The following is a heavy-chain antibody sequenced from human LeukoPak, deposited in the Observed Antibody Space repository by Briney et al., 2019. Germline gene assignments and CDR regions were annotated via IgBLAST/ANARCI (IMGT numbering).Heavy chain of an antibody. CDR1: GGSISSYY. Sequence: PSETLSLICTVSGGSISSYYWSWIRQPPGKGLEGIGDIYYRGSTDYNPSLKSRVTISIDTSKNQFSLKLASVTPADTAGYYCAGGRLAEDPYFDYWGQGTLVTVSS. CDR2: IYYRGST. CDR3: AGGRLAEDPYFDY. V-gene: IGHV4-59*01. J-gene: IGHJ4*02. D-gene: IGHD3-3*02.